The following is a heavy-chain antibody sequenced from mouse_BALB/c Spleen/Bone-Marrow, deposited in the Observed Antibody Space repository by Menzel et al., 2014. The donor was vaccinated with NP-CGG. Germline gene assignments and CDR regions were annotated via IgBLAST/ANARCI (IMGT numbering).Heavy chain of an antibody. CDR2: IDPETGGT. CDR3: TRWDGNYGWFAY. CDR1: GYIFTDYE. V-gene: IGHV1-15*01. J-gene: IGHJ3*01. Sequence: QVQLKESGAELVRPGASVTLSCKASGYIFTDYEMHWVKQTPVHGLEWIGAIDPETGGTAYNQKFKGKATLTADKSSSTAYMELRSLTSEDSAVYYCTRWDGNYGWFAYWGQGTLVTVSA. D-gene: IGHD2-1*01.